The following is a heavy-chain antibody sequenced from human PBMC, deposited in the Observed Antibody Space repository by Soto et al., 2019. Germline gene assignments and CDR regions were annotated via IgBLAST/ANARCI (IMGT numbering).Heavy chain of an antibody. CDR3: ARGRYGDY. Sequence: QVHLVQSGAEVKKPGASVKVSCKGSGYDFTTYGITWVRQAPGQGLEWMAWISAHNGNTDYAQKLQGRVTVTRDTSTRTAYMELRRLRSDDTAMYYCARGRYGDYWGQGALVTVSS. CDR1: GYDFTTYG. V-gene: IGHV1-18*01. CDR2: ISAHNGNT. J-gene: IGHJ4*02. D-gene: IGHD1-1*01.